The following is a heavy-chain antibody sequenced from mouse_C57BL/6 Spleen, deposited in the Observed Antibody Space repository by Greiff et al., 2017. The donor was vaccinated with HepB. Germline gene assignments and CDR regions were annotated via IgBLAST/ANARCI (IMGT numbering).Heavy chain of an antibody. V-gene: IGHV1-69*01. Sequence: QVQLQQSGAELVMPGASVKLSCKASGYTFTSYWMHWVKQRPGQGLEWIGEIDPSDSYTNYNQKFKGKSTLTVDKSSSTAYMQLSSLTSEDSAVYYCARMDYGSLYYFDYWGQGTTLTVSS. CDR3: ARMDYGSLYYFDY. D-gene: IGHD1-1*01. CDR1: GYTFTSYW. J-gene: IGHJ2*01. CDR2: IDPSDSYT.